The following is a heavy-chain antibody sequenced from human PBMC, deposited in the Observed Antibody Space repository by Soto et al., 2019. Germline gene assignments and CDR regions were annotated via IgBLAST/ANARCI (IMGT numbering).Heavy chain of an antibody. CDR2: ISGSGGGT. Sequence: EVQVLESGGGLVQPGGSLRLSCAASGFTFSSYAMSWVRQAPGKGLEWVSSISGSGGGTYYADSVKGRFTFSRDNSKNTLYLQMNSLRAEDTAVYYCAKFGMATTKRSPPYYIDYWGQGARVTVSS. CDR3: AKFGMATTKRSPPYYIDY. J-gene: IGHJ4*02. V-gene: IGHV3-23*01. CDR1: GFTFSSYA. D-gene: IGHD1-1*01.